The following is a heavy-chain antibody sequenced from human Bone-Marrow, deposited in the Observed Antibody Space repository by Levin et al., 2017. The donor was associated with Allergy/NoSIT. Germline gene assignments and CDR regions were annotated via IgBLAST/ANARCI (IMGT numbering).Heavy chain of an antibody. CDR2: ISSSSTTI. D-gene: IGHD2-2*01. V-gene: IGHV3-48*01. Sequence: GGSLRLSCAASGFSFSTYNMNWVRQAPGKGLEWISLISSSSTTIYYSDSVKGRFTISRDNAANIVFLQMSSLRVDDTAVYYCARLKGLFLPTSYPDYWGPGTLVAVSS. J-gene: IGHJ4*02. CDR3: ARLKGLFLPTSYPDY. CDR1: GFSFSTYN.